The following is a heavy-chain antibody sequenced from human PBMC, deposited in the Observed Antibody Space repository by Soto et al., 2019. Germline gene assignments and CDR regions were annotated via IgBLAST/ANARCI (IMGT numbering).Heavy chain of an antibody. V-gene: IGHV3-7*01. CDR1: GFTFSSYW. D-gene: IGHD6-13*01. J-gene: IGHJ6*02. CDR2: IKQDGSEK. CDR3: ARGPRSSWYHYYYYGMDV. Sequence: GGSLRLSCAASGFTFSSYWMSWVRQAPGKGLEWVANIKQDGSEKYYVDSVKGRFTISRDNAKNSLYLQMNSLRAEDTAVYYCARGPRSSWYHYYYYGMDVWGQGTTVTVSS.